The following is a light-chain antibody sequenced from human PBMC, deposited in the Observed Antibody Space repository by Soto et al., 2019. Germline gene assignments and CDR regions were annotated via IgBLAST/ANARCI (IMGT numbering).Light chain of an antibody. J-gene: IGKJ2*01. CDR1: QSISDW. CDR2: KAS. V-gene: IGKV1-5*03. CDR3: QQYNNYPYT. Sequence: DIQMTQSPSTLSASVGDRVTITCRASQSISDWLAWYQQKPGKAPKLLIYKASSLESGVPSRFSSSGSGTEFSLTISSLQPDDFATYYCQQYNNYPYTFGQGTKLEIK.